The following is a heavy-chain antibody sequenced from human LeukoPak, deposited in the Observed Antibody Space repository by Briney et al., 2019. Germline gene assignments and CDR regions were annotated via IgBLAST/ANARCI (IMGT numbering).Heavy chain of an antibody. V-gene: IGHV1-69*13. CDR3: ASESYYGSGSSYFDY. CDR1: GGTFSSYA. J-gene: IGHJ4*02. D-gene: IGHD3-10*01. Sequence: SVKVSCKASGGTFSSYAISWVRQAPGQGLEWMGGIIPIFGTANYAQKFQGRVTITADESMSTAYMELSSLRSEDTAVYYCASESYYGSGSSYFDYWGQGTLVTVSS. CDR2: IIPIFGTA.